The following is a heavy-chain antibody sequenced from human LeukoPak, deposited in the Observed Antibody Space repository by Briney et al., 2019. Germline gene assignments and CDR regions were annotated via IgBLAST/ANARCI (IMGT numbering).Heavy chain of an antibody. CDR3: ARAAGYYYDSSPFY. Sequence: RGSLRLSCAASGFTLSSYWMHWVRQAPGKGLVWVSRINSDGSSTSYADSVKGRFTISRDNAKNTLYLQMNSLRAEDTAVYYCARAAGYYYDSSPFYWGQGTLVTVSS. CDR2: INSDGSST. J-gene: IGHJ4*02. CDR1: GFTLSSYW. D-gene: IGHD3-22*01. V-gene: IGHV3-74*01.